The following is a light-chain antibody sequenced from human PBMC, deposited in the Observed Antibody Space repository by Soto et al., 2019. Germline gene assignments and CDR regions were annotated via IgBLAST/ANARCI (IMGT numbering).Light chain of an antibody. V-gene: IGKV1-33*01. Sequence: DIQMTQSPSSLSASVGDTVTITCQASQDISHYLNWYQQKPGKAPKRRSYGASNLHPGVPSRFRGSGSGTEFSFNITSLQPEDVATYYCQQYDDLPITFGQGTRLEIK. CDR3: QQYDDLPIT. CDR1: QDISHY. CDR2: GAS. J-gene: IGKJ5*01.